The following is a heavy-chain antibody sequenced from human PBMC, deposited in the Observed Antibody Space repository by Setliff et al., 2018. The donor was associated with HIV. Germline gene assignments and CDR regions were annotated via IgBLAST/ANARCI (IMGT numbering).Heavy chain of an antibody. J-gene: IGHJ3*01. D-gene: IGHD3-22*01. CDR1: GGSIRSYY. V-gene: IGHV4-4*07. CDR3: ARARITMTGGRLEPYAFDR. Sequence: PSETLSLTCIVSGGSIRSYYWSWIRQPAGEGLEYIGRVHSTGTTIYNPSLKSRVTMSVDTSKNQLSLKLRSVTAADTAVYYCARARITMTGGRLEPYAFDRWGQGTKVTVSS. CDR2: VHSTGTT.